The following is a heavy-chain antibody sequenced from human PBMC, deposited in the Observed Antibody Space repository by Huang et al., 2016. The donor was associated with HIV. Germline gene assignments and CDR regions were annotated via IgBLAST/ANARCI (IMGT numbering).Heavy chain of an antibody. Sequence: QVQLVESGGGVVKPGRSLRISCAASGFTFSSYGMDWVRQDPGKGLWWVAVRSYDGKTKYYADAVKGRFSISRDNSKTTVYLQLNSLRVEDTAVYYCAKGGSAAAVLDFWGQGTLVTVSS. CDR3: AKGGSAAAVLDF. V-gene: IGHV3-30*18. CDR2: RSYDGKTK. D-gene: IGHD6-13*01. CDR1: GFTFSSYG. J-gene: IGHJ4*02.